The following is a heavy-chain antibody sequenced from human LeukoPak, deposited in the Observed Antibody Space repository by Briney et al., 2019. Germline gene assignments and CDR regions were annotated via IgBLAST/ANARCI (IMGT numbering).Heavy chain of an antibody. Sequence: GGSLRLSCAASGFTFHDHGMSWVRQVPGKGLEWVSALNWNGDNTGYADSVKGRFTISRDNAKKSLYLQMNSLTAEDTAYYYCAREEGPYFDCWGQGTLVTVSS. V-gene: IGHV3-20*04. CDR3: AREEGPYFDC. CDR2: LNWNGDNT. CDR1: GFTFHDHG. J-gene: IGHJ4*02.